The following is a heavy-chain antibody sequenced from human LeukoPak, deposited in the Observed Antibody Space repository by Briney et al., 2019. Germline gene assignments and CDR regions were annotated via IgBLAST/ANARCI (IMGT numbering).Heavy chain of an antibody. V-gene: IGHV3-23*01. Sequence: GGSLRLSCAASGFTFSSYAMSWVRQAPGKGLEWVSAISGSGGSTYYADSVKGRFTISRDNSRNTLCLQMNSLRAEDTAVYYCAKGVASSGLYPWGQGTLVTVSS. CDR2: ISGSGGST. CDR3: AKGVASSGLYP. D-gene: IGHD3-22*01. J-gene: IGHJ5*02. CDR1: GFTFSSYA.